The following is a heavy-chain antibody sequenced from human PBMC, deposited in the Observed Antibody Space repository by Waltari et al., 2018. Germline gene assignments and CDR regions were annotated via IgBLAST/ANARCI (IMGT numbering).Heavy chain of an antibody. CDR3: ARGPERITMVQGVMGYYGMDV. CDR2: IITIFGTA. Sequence: QVQLVQSGAEVKKPGSSVKVSCKASGGTFSSYAISWVRQAPGQGLEWMGGIITIFGTANYAQKFQGRVTITADESTSTAYMELSSLRSEDTAVYYCARGPERITMVQGVMGYYGMDVWGQGTTVTVSS. J-gene: IGHJ6*02. V-gene: IGHV1-69*13. D-gene: IGHD3-10*01. CDR1: GGTFSSYA.